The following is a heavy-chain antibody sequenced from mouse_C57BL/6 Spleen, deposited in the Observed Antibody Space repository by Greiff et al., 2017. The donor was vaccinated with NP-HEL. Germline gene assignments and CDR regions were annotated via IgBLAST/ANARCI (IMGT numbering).Heavy chain of an antibody. D-gene: IGHD1-1*01. CDR2: INPSSGYT. V-gene: IGHV1-4*01. J-gene: IGHJ4*01. Sequence: VQLQQSGAELARPGASVKMSCKASGYTFTSYTMHWVKQRPGQGLEWIGYINPSSGYTKYNQKFKDKATLTADKSSSTAYMQLSSLTSEDSAVYYCARSPYYYGSSSYAMDYWGQGTSVTVSS. CDR1: GYTFTSYT. CDR3: ARSPYYYGSSSYAMDY.